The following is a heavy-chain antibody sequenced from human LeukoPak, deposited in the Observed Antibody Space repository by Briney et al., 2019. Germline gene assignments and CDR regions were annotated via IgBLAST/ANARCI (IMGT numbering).Heavy chain of an antibody. CDR3: AREGYYYDSSGYYVPDY. CDR2: IYYSGST. Sequence: PSETLSLTCTVSGGSISSSSYYWGWIRQPPGKGLEWIGSIYYSGSTYYNPSLKSRVTISVDTSKNQFSLKPSSVTAADTAVYYCAREGYYYDSSGYYVPDYWGQGTLVTVSS. D-gene: IGHD3-22*01. CDR1: GGSISSSSYY. J-gene: IGHJ4*02. V-gene: IGHV4-39*07.